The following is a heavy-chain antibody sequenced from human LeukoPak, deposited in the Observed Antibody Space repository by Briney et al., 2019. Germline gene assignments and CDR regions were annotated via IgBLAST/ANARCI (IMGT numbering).Heavy chain of an antibody. CDR1: GFTFSHSA. CDR3: ARAGRRLLFLES. V-gene: IGHV3-21*05. J-gene: IGHJ4*02. D-gene: IGHD6-6*01. CDR2: IATSGSWV. Sequence: PGGSLRLSCAASGFTFSHSAMNWVRQSPEKGLEWVAYIATSGSWVVYADSVRGRFTISRDDAKKSVYLQMNSLRAEDTAVYYCARAGRRLLFLESWGLGTLVTVSS.